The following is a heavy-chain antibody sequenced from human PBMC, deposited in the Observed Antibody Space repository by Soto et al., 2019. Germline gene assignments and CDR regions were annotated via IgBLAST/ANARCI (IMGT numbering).Heavy chain of an antibody. V-gene: IGHV1-69*13. J-gene: IGHJ6*02. Sequence: ASVKVSCKASGGTFSSYAISWVRQAPGQGLEWMGGIIPIFGTANYAQKFQGRVTITADESTSTAYMELSSLRSEDTAVYYCARDLRVYYDSSGYYYYYGMDVWGQGTTVTVSS. CDR3: ARDLRVYYDSSGYYYYYGMDV. CDR1: GGTFSSYA. CDR2: IIPIFGTA. D-gene: IGHD3-22*01.